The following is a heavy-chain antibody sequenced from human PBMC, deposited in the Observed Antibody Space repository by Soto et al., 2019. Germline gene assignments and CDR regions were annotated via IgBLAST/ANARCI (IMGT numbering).Heavy chain of an antibody. J-gene: IGHJ6*03. CDR1: GYTFTSYD. CDR3: ARVVLCGNHYYYYYLMDV. Sequence: ASVKVSCKASGYTFTSYDINWVRQATGQGLEWMGWMNPNSGNTGYAQKFQGRVTMTRNTSISTAYMELSSLRSEDTAVYYCARVVLCGNHYYYYYLMDVCGKGSTVPVSS. D-gene: IGHD2-21*01. CDR2: MNPNSGNT. V-gene: IGHV1-8*01.